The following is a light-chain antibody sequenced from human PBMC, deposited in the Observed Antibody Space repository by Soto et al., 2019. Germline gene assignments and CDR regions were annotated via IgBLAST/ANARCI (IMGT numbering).Light chain of an antibody. J-gene: IGLJ3*02. V-gene: IGLV2-14*02. CDR3: NSYTSSNTRV. CDR2: EVS. Sequence: QSALTQPASESGSPGQSITISCTGTSSDVGSYNLVSWYQQHPGKAPKLMIYEVSNRPSGVSNRFSGSKSGNTASLTISGLQAEDEADYYCNSYTSSNTRVFGGGTKLTVL. CDR1: SSDVGSYNL.